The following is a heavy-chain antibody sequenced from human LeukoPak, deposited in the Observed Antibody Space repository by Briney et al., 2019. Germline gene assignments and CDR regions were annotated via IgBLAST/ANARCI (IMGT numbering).Heavy chain of an antibody. V-gene: IGHV1-46*01. Sequence: AAVTVTCKASGYIFTNYYMHWVRQAPGQGLEWMGMINPSDGSTIYAQEFQDSIIITRVTSTSTVYMELSSLRSEDTAVYDCARRYCSRTSCYIPFDYWGQGTLVTVSS. CDR3: ARRYCSRTSCYIPFDY. D-gene: IGHD2-2*02. J-gene: IGHJ4*02. CDR2: INPSDGST. CDR1: GYIFTNYY.